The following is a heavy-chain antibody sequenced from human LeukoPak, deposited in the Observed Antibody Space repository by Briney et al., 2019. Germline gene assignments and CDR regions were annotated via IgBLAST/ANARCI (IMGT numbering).Heavy chain of an antibody. J-gene: IGHJ4*02. CDR3: AKREYCSGGSCYHFDY. CDR2: IGKDGTDK. D-gene: IGHD2-15*01. V-gene: IGHV3-30*02. Sequence: GGSLRVSCAASGFTFSSYAMHWVRQAPGKGLEWVAAIGKDGTDKYYADPVKGRFTISRDNSKNTLYLQMNSLRPEDTAVYYCAKREYCSGGSCYHFDYWGQGTRVTVSS. CDR1: GFTFSSYA.